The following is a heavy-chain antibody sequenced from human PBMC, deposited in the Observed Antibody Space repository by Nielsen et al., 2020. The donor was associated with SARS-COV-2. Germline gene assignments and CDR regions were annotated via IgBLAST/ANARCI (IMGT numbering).Heavy chain of an antibody. J-gene: IGHJ3*02. CDR1: GFTFSDSS. V-gene: IGHV3-73*01. D-gene: IGHD6-19*01. CDR2: IRSKANDYAT. Sequence: GGSLRLSCAASGFTFSDSSMNWVRQASGKGLEWLGRIRSKANDYATEYAASVKGRVIISRDNAENSLSLQMNSLRAEDTAVYYCARESVTGTDAFDIWGQGTVVTVSS. CDR3: ARESVTGTDAFDI.